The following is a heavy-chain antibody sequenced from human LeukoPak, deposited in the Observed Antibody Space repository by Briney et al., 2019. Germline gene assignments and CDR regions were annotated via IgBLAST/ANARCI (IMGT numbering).Heavy chain of an antibody. D-gene: IGHD6-19*01. CDR1: GGTFSSYT. CDR2: IIPILGIA. Sequence: SVKVSCKASGGTFSSYTISWVRQAPGQGLEWMGRIIPILGIANYAQKFQGRVTITADKSTSTAYMELSSLRSENTAVYYCATYSSGWYTFDYWGQGTLVTVSS. J-gene: IGHJ4*02. V-gene: IGHV1-69*02. CDR3: ATYSSGWYTFDY.